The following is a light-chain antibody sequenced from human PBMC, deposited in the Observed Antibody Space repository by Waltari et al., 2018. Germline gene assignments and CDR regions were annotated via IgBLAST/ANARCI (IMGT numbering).Light chain of an antibody. V-gene: IGKV1-5*03. CDR1: QSISSW. CDR2: KAS. Sequence: DIQMTQSPSTLSASVGDSVTITCRASQSISSWLAWYQQKPGKAPKLLIDKASSLESGVPSRFSGSGSGTEFTLTISSLQPDDFAVYYCQQSYSTPWTFGQGTKVEIK. J-gene: IGKJ1*01. CDR3: QQSYSTPWT.